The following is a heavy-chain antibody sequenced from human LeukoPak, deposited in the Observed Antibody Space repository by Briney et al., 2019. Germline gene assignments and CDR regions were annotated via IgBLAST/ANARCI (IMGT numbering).Heavy chain of an antibody. D-gene: IGHD3-22*01. V-gene: IGHV1-18*01. CDR3: ARGGEANYYDTSGYYLYYY. CDR1: GYTFITYG. Sequence: GASVKVSCKASGYTFITYGISWVRQAPGQGLEWMGWVSAYADDTNYVQKYQGRVSMTTDTSTSTAYMELRSLRSDDTAVYYCARGGEANYYDTSGYYLYYYWGQGTLVTVSS. CDR2: VSAYADDT. J-gene: IGHJ4*02.